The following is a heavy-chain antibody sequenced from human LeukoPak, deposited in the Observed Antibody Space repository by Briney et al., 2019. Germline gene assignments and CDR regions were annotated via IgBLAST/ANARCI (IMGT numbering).Heavy chain of an antibody. V-gene: IGHV4-39*01. CDR2: LSYSGST. CDR1: GGSLSSSNYY. D-gene: IGHD1-1*01. CDR3: ASGFTTPDY. Sequence: NPSETLSLTCSVSGGSLSSSNYYWGWIRQPPGKGLEWIGYLSYSGSTYYNPSLKSRVTISVDMSKNQFSLRLSSVTAADTAVYYCASGFTTPDYWGQGTLVTVSS. J-gene: IGHJ4*02.